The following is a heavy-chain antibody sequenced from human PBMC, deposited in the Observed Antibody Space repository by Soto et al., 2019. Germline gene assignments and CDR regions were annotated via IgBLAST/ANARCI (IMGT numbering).Heavy chain of an antibody. J-gene: IGHJ4*02. V-gene: IGHV3-23*01. Sequence: EVQLLESGGGLVQPGGSLRLSCAASGFTFSSYAMSWVRQAPGKGLEWVSAISGSGGSTYYADSVKGRFTISRDNSKNTLYLQMNRLRAEDTAVYYCATGTQERSGYSGYDDGTFDYWGQGTLVTVSS. CDR1: GFTFSSYA. CDR2: ISGSGGST. D-gene: IGHD5-12*01. CDR3: ATGTQERSGYSGYDDGTFDY.